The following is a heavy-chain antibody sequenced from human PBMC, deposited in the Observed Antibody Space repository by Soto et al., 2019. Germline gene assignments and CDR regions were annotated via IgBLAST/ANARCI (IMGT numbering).Heavy chain of an antibody. D-gene: IGHD3-10*01. V-gene: IGHV4-34*01. CDR1: GGSFSGYY. J-gene: IGHJ6*02. CDR3: ARDRRYGSGRYYYYYGMDV. Sequence: SETLCLTCAVYGGSFSGYYWSWIREPPGKGLEWIGEINHSGSTNYNPSLKSRVTISVDTSKNQFSLKRSSVTAADTAVYYCARDRRYGSGRYYYYYGMDVWGQGTTVT. CDR2: INHSGST.